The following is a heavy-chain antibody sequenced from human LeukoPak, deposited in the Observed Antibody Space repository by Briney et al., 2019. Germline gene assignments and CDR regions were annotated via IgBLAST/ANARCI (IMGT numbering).Heavy chain of an antibody. CDR3: ARDQDWGSYPYYYGMDV. V-gene: IGHV4-59*01. J-gene: IGHJ6*02. CDR1: GGSISSYY. D-gene: IGHD7-27*01. CDR2: IYYSGST. Sequence: PSETLSLTCTVSGGSISSYYWSWIRQPPGKGLEWIGYIYYSGSTNYNPSLKSRVTISVDTSKNQFSLKLSSVTAVDTAVYYCARDQDWGSYPYYYGMDVWGQGTTVTVSS.